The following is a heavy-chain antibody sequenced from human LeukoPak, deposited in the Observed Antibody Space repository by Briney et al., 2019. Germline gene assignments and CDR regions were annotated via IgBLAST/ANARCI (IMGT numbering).Heavy chain of an antibody. Sequence: ASVKVSCKASGGSFSTSGFSWVRQAPGQGLEWMGGVIPIYGTPSYAQKFQGRVTITTDESTSTAYMELSSLRSEDTGVYYCARDHWGIVENGYDYFYYDMDVWGQGTTVTVSS. J-gene: IGHJ6*02. CDR1: GGSFSTSG. D-gene: IGHD7-27*01. CDR3: ARDHWGIVENGYDYFYYDMDV. CDR2: VIPIYGTP. V-gene: IGHV1-69*05.